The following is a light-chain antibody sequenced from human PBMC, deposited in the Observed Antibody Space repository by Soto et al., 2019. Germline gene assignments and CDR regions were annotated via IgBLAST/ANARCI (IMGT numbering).Light chain of an antibody. J-gene: IGLJ7*01. Sequence: QSVLTQPASVSGSPGQSITISCTGTSSDVGSYNLVSWYQQHPGKAPKLIISEVSKRPSGISDRFSGSKSGSTASLTISGLQAEDEADYYCCSYAGTSTHTVFGGGTQLTVL. CDR2: EVS. V-gene: IGLV2-23*02. CDR3: CSYAGTSTHTV. CDR1: SSDVGSYNL.